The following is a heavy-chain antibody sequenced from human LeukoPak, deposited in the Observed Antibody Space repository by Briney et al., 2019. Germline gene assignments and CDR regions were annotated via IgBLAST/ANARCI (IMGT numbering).Heavy chain of an antibody. CDR3: ARQNADVSYFDY. V-gene: IGHV5-51*01. Sequence: GESLKISCKASGYIFTNYWIGWVRQMPGKGLEWMGIVYPGVFDTRYSPSFQGQVTISVDKSISTAYLQWSSLKASDTAIYYCARQNADVSYFDYWGQGTLVTVPS. CDR1: GYIFTNYW. CDR2: VYPGVFDT. J-gene: IGHJ4*02.